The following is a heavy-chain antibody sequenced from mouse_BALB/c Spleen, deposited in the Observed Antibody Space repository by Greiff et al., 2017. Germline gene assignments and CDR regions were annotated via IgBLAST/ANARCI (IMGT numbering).Heavy chain of an antibody. CDR1: GFTFSSYA. J-gene: IGHJ4*01. Sequence: EVKLMESGGGLVKPGGSLKLSCAASGFTFSSYAMSWVRQTPEKRLEWVASISSGGSTYYPDSVKGRFTISRDNARNILYLQMSSLRSEDTAMYYCARDDYGDFYYAMDYWGQGTSVTVSS. D-gene: IGHD2-4*01. CDR2: ISSGGST. V-gene: IGHV5-6-5*01. CDR3: ARDDYGDFYYAMDY.